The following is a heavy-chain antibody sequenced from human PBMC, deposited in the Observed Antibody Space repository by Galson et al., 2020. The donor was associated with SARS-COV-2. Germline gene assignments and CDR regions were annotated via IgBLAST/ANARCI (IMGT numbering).Heavy chain of an antibody. CDR2: IYSDGST. CDR1: GITVSDNY. J-gene: IGHJ6*02. CDR3: SRDRGGGNGLDV. V-gene: IGHV3-53*01. Sequence: GESLKISCAASGITVSDNYMSWVPQAPGQGLEWVSVIYSDGSTSYADSVKGRITIPRDTSKNTLYLQMNSLRAEDSAVYYFSRDRGGGNGLDVWGQGTTVSVSS. D-gene: IGHD3-16*01.